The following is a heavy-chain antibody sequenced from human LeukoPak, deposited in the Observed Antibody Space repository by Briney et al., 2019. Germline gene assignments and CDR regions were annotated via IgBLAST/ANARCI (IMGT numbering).Heavy chain of an antibody. Sequence: GGSLRLSCAASGFSLRGYWMTWVGQAPGKGREGVGNIDRDGNKRNHVDSVKGRFSISRNNDKNLLHLQMNSLRAEDTALYYCARDRTSCSDNICYDAFWGQGTMVIVSS. D-gene: IGHD2-2*01. CDR3: ARDRTSCSDNICYDAF. V-gene: IGHV3-7*01. J-gene: IGHJ3*01. CDR1: GFSLRGYW. CDR2: IDRDGNKR.